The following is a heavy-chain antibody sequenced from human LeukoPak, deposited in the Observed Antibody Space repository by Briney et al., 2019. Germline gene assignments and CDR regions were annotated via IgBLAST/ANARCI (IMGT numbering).Heavy chain of an antibody. D-gene: IGHD3-16*01. CDR3: ARDLRSPSGEGAAFDI. CDR1: GGSISSYY. Sequence: SETLSLTCTVSGGSISSYYWSWIRQPPGKGLEWIGYIYYSGSTNYNPSLKSRVTISVDTSKHQFSLKLSPVTAADTAVYYCARDLRSPSGEGAAFDIWGQGTMVTVSS. J-gene: IGHJ3*02. V-gene: IGHV4-59*01. CDR2: IYYSGST.